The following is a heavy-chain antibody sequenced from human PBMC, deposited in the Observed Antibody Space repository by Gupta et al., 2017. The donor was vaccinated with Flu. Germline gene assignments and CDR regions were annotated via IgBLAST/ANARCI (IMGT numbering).Heavy chain of an antibody. Sequence: TLSDYYMHWVRQAPGQGPEWMGWINPNNGGTKYVEKFKDRVTMTRDTSISTVYMELSRLRADDTAVYYCAKDCGVGGSRDHWGQGTLVTVSS. CDR3: AKDCGVGGSRDH. CDR1: TLSDYY. J-gene: IGHJ4*02. V-gene: IGHV1-2*02. CDR2: INPNNGGT. D-gene: IGHD3-10*01.